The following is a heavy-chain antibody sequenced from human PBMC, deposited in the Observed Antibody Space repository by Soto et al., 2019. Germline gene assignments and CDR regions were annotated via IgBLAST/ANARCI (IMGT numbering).Heavy chain of an antibody. CDR3: ARDMAAARLYGMDV. Sequence: QVQLVESGGGVVQPGRSLRLSCAASGFTFSSYAMHWVRQAPGKGLEWVAVISYDGSNKYYADSVKGRFTISRDNSKNTLYLQMNSLRAEDTAVYYCARDMAAARLYGMDVW. CDR2: ISYDGSNK. CDR1: GFTFSSYA. J-gene: IGHJ6*01. D-gene: IGHD6-13*01. V-gene: IGHV3-30-3*01.